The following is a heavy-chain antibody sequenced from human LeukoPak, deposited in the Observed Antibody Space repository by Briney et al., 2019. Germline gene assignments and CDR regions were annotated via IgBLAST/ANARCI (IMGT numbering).Heavy chain of an antibody. D-gene: IGHD1-26*01. CDR2: IKQDGSEK. CDR3: ARRRYSGSSQHFDY. J-gene: IGHJ4*02. CDR1: GGSISTYY. V-gene: IGHV3-7*01. Sequence: ETLSLTCTVSGGSISTYYWSWIRQPPGKGLEWVANIKQDGSEKYYVDSAKGRFTISRDNAKNSLYLQMNSLRAEDTAVYYCARRRYSGSSQHFDYWGQGTLVTVSS.